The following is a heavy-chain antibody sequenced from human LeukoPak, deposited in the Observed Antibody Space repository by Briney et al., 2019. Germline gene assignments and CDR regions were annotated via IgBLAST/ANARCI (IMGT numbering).Heavy chain of an antibody. CDR1: GGSFSGYY. V-gene: IGHV4-34*01. D-gene: IGHD4-11*01. J-gene: IGHJ6*03. CDR3: ARLQSDYYYYYMDV. Sequence: PSETLSLTCAVYGGSFSGYYWSWIRQPPGKGLEWIGEINHSGSTNYNPSLKSRVTISVDTSKNQFSLKLSSVTAADTAVYYCARLQSDYYYYYMDVWGKGTTVTVSS. CDR2: INHSGST.